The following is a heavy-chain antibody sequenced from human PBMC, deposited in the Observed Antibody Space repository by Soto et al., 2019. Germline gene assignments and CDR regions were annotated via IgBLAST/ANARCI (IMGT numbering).Heavy chain of an antibody. J-gene: IGHJ5*02. Sequence: ASVKVSCKASGYTFTSYGISWVRQAPGQGLEWMGWISAYNGNTNYAQKLQGRVTMTTDTSTSTAYMELRSLRSDDTAVYYCARARPLGYCSSTSCYLPIDPWGQGTLVTVSS. D-gene: IGHD2-2*01. CDR1: GYTFTSYG. CDR2: ISAYNGNT. CDR3: ARARPLGYCSSTSCYLPIDP. V-gene: IGHV1-18*01.